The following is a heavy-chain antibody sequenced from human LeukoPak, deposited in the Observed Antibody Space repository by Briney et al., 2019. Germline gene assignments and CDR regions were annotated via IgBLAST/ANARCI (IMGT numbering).Heavy chain of an antibody. CDR2: INHSGST. CDR3: ARSLLGSSGWYYYYGMDV. Sequence: SETLSLTCAVYGGSFSGYYWSWIRQPPGKGLEWIGEINHSGSTNYNPSLKSRVTISVDTSKNQFSLKLSSVTAADTAVYYCARSLLGSSGWYYYYGMDVWGQGTTVTVS. CDR1: GGSFSGYY. V-gene: IGHV4-34*01. D-gene: IGHD6-19*01. J-gene: IGHJ6*02.